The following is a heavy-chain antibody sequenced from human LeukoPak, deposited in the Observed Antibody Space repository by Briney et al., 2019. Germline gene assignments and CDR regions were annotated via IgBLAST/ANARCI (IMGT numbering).Heavy chain of an antibody. CDR2: IYYSGST. CDR1: GGSISSYY. Sequence: PSGTLSLTCAVSGGSISSYYWSWIRQPPGKGLEWIGYIYYSGSTNYNPSLKSRVTISVDTSKNQFSLKLSSVTAADTAVYYCARVYGGRYFDYWGQGTLVTVSS. J-gene: IGHJ4*02. D-gene: IGHD4-23*01. V-gene: IGHV4-59*01. CDR3: ARVYGGRYFDY.